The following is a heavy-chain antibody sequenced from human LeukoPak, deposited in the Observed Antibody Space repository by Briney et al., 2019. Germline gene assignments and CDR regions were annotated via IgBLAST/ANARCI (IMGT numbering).Heavy chain of an antibody. Sequence: PGGSLRLSCAASGFTFSTYWMHWVRHAPGKGLMWVSRIDREGDTKNYVDSVKGRFTISRDNAKNTLYLQMNTLRAEDTAVYYCARGGHWFDPWGQGTLVTVSS. J-gene: IGHJ5*02. CDR1: GFTFSTYW. CDR3: ARGGHWFDP. CDR2: IDREGDTK. V-gene: IGHV3-74*01.